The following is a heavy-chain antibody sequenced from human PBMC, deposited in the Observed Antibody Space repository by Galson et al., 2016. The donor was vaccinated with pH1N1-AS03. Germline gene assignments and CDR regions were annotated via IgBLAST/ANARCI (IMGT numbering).Heavy chain of an antibody. D-gene: IGHD5-12*01. CDR2: IKSNPDGATT. J-gene: IGHJ5*02. CDR1: GFTFLNAW. CDR3: TTEAPYRGYPNWFDP. Sequence: SLRLSCAASGFTFLNAWMNWVRQAPGKGLEWVGRIKSNPDGATTDYAAPVKGRFFISRDDSKNTLFLRMNNLKTEDTAVYYCTTEAPYRGYPNWFDPWDQGTLVTVSS. V-gene: IGHV3-15*01.